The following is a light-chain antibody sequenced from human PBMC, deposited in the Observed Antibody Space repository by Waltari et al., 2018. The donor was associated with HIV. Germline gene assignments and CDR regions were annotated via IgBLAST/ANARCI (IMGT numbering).Light chain of an antibody. V-gene: IGLV1-47*01. J-gene: IGLJ3*02. Sequence: QSVLTQPPSASGTPGQRVSISCSGSSSNIGSNYVYWYQQLPGTAPKLPRYRNDERPSGVPDRFAGSKSGTAASLAISGLRSEDEADYDCAAWDDSLSAWVFGGGTKLTVL. CDR2: RND. CDR3: AAWDDSLSAWV. CDR1: SSNIGSNY.